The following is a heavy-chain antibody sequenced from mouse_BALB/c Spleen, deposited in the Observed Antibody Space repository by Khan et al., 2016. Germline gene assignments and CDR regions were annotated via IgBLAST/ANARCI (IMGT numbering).Heavy chain of an antibody. J-gene: IGHJ3*01. Sequence: EVQLQESGPGLVKPSQSLSLTCTVTGYSISSDYAWNWIRQLPGNKLEWMGYISYSGSTSYNPSLNSRISITRDTSKNPFFLHLNSVTTEDTATSYCARSGNRYERNWFAYWGQGTLVTVSA. CDR3: ARSGNRYERNWFAY. CDR1: GYSISSDYA. V-gene: IGHV3-2*02. D-gene: IGHD2-14*01. CDR2: ISYSGST.